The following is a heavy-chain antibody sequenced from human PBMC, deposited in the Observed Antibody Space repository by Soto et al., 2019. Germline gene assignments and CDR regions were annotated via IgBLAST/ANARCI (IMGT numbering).Heavy chain of an antibody. D-gene: IGHD5-18*01. V-gene: IGHV3-23*01. CDR3: AKRGGGYSYGPLDY. CDR2: ISGSGGST. CDR1: GFTFSSYA. J-gene: IGHJ4*02. Sequence: PGGSLRLSCAASGFTFSSYAMSWVRQAPGKGLEWVSAISGSGGSTYYADSVKGRFTISRDNSKNALYLQMNSLRAEDTAVYYCAKRGGGYSYGPLDYWGQGTLVTVS.